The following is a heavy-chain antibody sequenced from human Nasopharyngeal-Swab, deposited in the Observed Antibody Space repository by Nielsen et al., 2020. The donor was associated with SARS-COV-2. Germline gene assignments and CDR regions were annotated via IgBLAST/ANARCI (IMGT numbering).Heavy chain of an antibody. V-gene: IGHV4-34*01. CDR3: ASINVDTAMVTYFDY. CDR1: GGSFSGYY. D-gene: IGHD5-18*01. CDR2: INHSGST. Sequence: GSLRLSCAVYGGSFSGYYWSWIRQPPGKGLEWIGEINHSGSTNYNPSLKSRVTISVDTSKNQFSLKLSSVTAADTAVYYCASINVDTAMVTYFDYWGQGTLVTVSS. J-gene: IGHJ4*02.